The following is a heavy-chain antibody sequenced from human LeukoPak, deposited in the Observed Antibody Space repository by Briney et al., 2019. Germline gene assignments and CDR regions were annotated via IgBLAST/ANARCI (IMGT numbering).Heavy chain of an antibody. CDR1: GFTVSSNY. V-gene: IGHV3-53*01. Sequence: GGALRLSCAASGFTVSSNYMSWVRQAPGKGLEWVSVIYSGGSTYYADSVKGRFTISRDNSKNTLYLQMNSLRAEDTAVYYCARDRTPNYYDSSGYGMDVWGQGTTVTVSS. CDR2: IYSGGST. D-gene: IGHD3-22*01. CDR3: ARDRTPNYYDSSGYGMDV. J-gene: IGHJ6*02.